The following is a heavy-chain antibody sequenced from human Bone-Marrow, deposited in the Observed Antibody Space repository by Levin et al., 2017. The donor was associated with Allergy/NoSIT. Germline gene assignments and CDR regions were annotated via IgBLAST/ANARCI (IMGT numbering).Heavy chain of an antibody. CDR1: GYTFTSYG. CDR2: ISAYNGNT. Sequence: GESLKISCKASGYTFTSYGISWVRQAPGQGLEWMGWISAYNGNTNYAQKLQGRVTMTTDTSTSTAYMELRSLRSDDMAVYYCARGPVPAADYYDYYMDVWGKGTTVTVSS. CDR3: ARGPVPAADYYDYYMDV. V-gene: IGHV1-18*03. D-gene: IGHD2-2*01. J-gene: IGHJ6*03.